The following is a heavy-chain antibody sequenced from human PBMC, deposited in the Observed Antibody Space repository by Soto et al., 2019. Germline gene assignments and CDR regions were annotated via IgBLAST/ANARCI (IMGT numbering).Heavy chain of an antibody. V-gene: IGHV4-34*01. CDR2: INHSGST. J-gene: IGHJ5*02. D-gene: IGHD3-10*01. CDR1: GGSFSGYY. Sequence: SETLSLTCAVYGGSFSGYYWCWIRQPPGKGLEWIGEINHSGSTNYNPSLKSRVTISVDTSKNQLSLKLSSVTAADTAVYYCARDRRLITMVRGVSLWFDPWGQGTLVTVS. CDR3: ARDRRLITMVRGVSLWFDP.